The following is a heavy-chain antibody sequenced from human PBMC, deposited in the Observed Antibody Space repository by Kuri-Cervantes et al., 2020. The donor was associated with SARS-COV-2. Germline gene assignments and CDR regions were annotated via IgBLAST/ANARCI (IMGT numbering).Heavy chain of an antibody. J-gene: IGHJ6*03. D-gene: IGHD6-6*01. CDR3: ARVTRYSSSSASDDYYYMDV. V-gene: IGHV1-2*02. Sequence: GGSLRLSCKASGYTFTGYYMHWVRQAPGQGLEWMGWINPNSGGTNYAQKFQGRVTMTRDTSISTAYMELSRLRSDDTAVYYCARVTRYSSSSASDDYYYMDVWGKGTTVTVSS. CDR2: INPNSGGT. CDR1: GYTFTGYY.